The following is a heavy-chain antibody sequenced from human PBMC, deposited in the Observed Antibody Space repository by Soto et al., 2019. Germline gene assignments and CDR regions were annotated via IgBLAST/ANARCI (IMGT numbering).Heavy chain of an antibody. CDR1: GYIFVNYG. D-gene: IGHD3-16*01. Sequence: QVQLVQSGDEVRKPGSSVKVSCKASGYIFVNYGIAWVRQAPGQGLEWMGWSSPYSGNTHYASKVQGRLTMTTDTSTSTAYMDLWSLTSDDTAVYYCAMVDNYVPPTPQDVWGQGTTVTVSS. V-gene: IGHV1-18*01. CDR3: AMVDNYVPPTPQDV. J-gene: IGHJ6*02. CDR2: SSPYSGNT.